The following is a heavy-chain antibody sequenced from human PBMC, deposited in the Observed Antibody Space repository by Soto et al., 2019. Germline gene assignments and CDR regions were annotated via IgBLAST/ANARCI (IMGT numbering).Heavy chain of an antibody. CDR2: INSDGSST. CDR1: GFTFSSYW. CDR3: ARGADDTPITIFGVVHYYGMDV. V-gene: IGHV3-74*01. D-gene: IGHD3-3*01. Sequence: GGSLRLSCAASGFTFSSYWMHWVRQAPGKGLVWVSRINSDGSSTSYADSVKGRFTISRDNAKNTLYLQMNSLRAEDTAVYYWARGADDTPITIFGVVHYYGMDVWGQGTTVTVSS. J-gene: IGHJ6*02.